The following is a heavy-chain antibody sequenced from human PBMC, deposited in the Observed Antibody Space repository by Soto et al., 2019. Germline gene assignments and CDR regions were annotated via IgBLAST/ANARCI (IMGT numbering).Heavy chain of an antibody. V-gene: IGHV3-74*01. Sequence: EVQLVESGGGLVQPGGSLRLSCAASGFTLNSYWMHWVRQAPGKGLVWVSRINSDGSTTSYADSVKGRFTISRDNAKNTLYLQMNSLRAEDTAVYYCARVSTMAAIRPDYWGQGTLVTVSS. J-gene: IGHJ4*02. CDR1: GFTLNSYW. D-gene: IGHD2-21*01. CDR2: INSDGSTT. CDR3: ARVSTMAAIRPDY.